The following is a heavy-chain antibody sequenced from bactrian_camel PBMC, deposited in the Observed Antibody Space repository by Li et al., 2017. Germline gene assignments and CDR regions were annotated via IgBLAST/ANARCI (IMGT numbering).Heavy chain of an antibody. J-gene: IGHJ4*01. Sequence: VQLVESGGGSVQAGGSLRLSCVASGFAFSSYMMYWVRQALGKGLEWVSCINSGGVTTYYADSVKGRFTISQDNAKTTAYLQMNSLTPDDTGMYYCALGGTRGVGGTWYPELNYWDKGTQVTVS. CDR2: INSGGVTT. CDR1: GFAFSSYM. CDR3: ALGGTRGVGGTWYPELNY. V-gene: IGHV3S35*01. D-gene: IGHD3*01.